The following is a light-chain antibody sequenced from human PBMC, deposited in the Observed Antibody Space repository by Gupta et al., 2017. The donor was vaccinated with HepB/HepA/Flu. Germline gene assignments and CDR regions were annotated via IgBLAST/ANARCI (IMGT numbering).Light chain of an antibody. J-gene: IGKJ4*01. Sequence: DIVMTQSPDSLAVSLGGRATINCKSSRSVLYPSNNKNHLAWYQQKSGQPTKLLIYWASTRESGVPDRFSGSGSGTDFTLTISSLQAEDVAVYFCQQFYSIPVTFGGGTKVEIK. CDR3: QQFYSIPVT. V-gene: IGKV4-1*01. CDR2: WAS. CDR1: RSVLYPSNNKNH.